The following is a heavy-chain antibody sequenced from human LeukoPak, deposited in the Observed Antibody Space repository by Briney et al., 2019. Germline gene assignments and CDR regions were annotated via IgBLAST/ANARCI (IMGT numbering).Heavy chain of an antibody. J-gene: IGHJ5*02. CDR2: IIPIFGTA. Sequence: ASVKVSCKASGGTFSSYAISWVRQAPGQGLEWMGGIIPIFGTANYAQKFQGRVTITADESTSTAYMELSSLRSEDTAMYYCAIKTAAGNNWFDPWGQGTLVTVSS. D-gene: IGHD6-13*01. V-gene: IGHV1-69*13. CDR3: AIKTAAGNNWFDP. CDR1: GGTFSSYA.